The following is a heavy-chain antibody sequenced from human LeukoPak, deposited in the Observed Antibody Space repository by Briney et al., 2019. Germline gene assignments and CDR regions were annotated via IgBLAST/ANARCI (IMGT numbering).Heavy chain of an antibody. CDR3: ARGRGYRDYDRPLDY. CDR2: ITSGGNT. CDR1: GFTFSTYA. D-gene: IGHD5-12*01. Sequence: GGSLRLSCAASGFTFSTYAMSWVRQAPGKGLEWVSVITSGGNTYYADSVKGRFTTSRDNSKNTLYVQMNSLRAEDTAIYYCARGRGYRDYDRPLDYWGQGTLVTFSS. J-gene: IGHJ4*02. V-gene: IGHV3-23*01.